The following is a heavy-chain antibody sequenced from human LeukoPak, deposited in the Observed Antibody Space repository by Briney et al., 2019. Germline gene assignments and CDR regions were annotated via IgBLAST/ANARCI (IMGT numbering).Heavy chain of an antibody. CDR3: AKAYYDSSGYYLLFYYFDY. CDR2: ISGSGGST. Sequence: GGSLRLSCAASGFTFSSYAMSWVRQAPGKGLEWVSAISGSGGSTYYADSVKGRFTISRDNSKNTLYLQMNSLRAEDTAVYYCAKAYYDSSGYYLLFYYFDYWGQGTLVTVSS. CDR1: GFTFSSYA. V-gene: IGHV3-23*01. J-gene: IGHJ4*02. D-gene: IGHD3-22*01.